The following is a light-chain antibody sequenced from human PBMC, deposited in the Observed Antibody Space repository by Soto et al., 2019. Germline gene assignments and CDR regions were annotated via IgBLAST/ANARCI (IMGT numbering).Light chain of an antibody. J-gene: IGLJ1*01. V-gene: IGLV2-14*01. Sequence: QSALTQPASVSGSPGQSITISCTATSSDVGDYSRVCWFQHHPGKAPKLLLYEVSKRPSGVSNRFSGSKSGNTASLTISGLQAEDEAKYYCSSYITSSAWVFGPGTKVTVL. CDR2: EVS. CDR1: SSDVGDYSR. CDR3: SSYITSSAWV.